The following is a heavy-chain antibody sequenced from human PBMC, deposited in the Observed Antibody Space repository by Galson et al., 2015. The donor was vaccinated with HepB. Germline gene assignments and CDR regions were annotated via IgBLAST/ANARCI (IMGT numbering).Heavy chain of an antibody. V-gene: IGHV3-48*04. CDR1: GFTFSSYS. J-gene: IGHJ4*02. CDR3: ARARPMKGWLHHRDYFDY. Sequence: SLRLSCAASGFTFSSYSMNWVRQAPGKGLEWVSYISSSSSTIYYADSVKGRFTISRDNAKNSLYLQMNSLRAEDTAVYYCARARPMKGWLHHRDYFDYWGQGTLVTVSS. D-gene: IGHD5-12*01. CDR2: ISSSSSTI.